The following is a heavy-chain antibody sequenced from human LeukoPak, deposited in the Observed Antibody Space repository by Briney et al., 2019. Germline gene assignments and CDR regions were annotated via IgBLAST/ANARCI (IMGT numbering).Heavy chain of an antibody. Sequence: GGSLRLSCAASGFTLRSHDMSWVRQAPGKGLEWVAATSGSGVNSYYADSVRGRFTISRDNSQNTLYLQMDSLRAEDTALYYCAKEYSGYDFDYWGQGTLVTVSS. J-gene: IGHJ4*02. CDR1: GFTLRSHD. V-gene: IGHV3-23*01. CDR2: TSGSGVNS. CDR3: AKEYSGYDFDY. D-gene: IGHD5-12*01.